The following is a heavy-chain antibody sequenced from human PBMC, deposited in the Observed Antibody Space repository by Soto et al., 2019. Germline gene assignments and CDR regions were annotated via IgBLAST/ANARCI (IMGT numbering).Heavy chain of an antibody. CDR2: IYYSGST. D-gene: IGHD6-19*01. CDR1: GGSISSGGYY. V-gene: IGHV4-31*03. CDR3: GRDRIAGGGTGGGGFDY. J-gene: IGHJ4*02. Sequence: QVQLQESGPGLVKPSQTLSLTCTVSGGSISSGGYYWSWIRQHPGKGLEWIGYIYYSGSTYYNPSLKSRVTISGDTVKNRFSLKRGSVAAAGTAVYYWGRDRIAGGGTGGGGFDYWGQGTLVTVSS.